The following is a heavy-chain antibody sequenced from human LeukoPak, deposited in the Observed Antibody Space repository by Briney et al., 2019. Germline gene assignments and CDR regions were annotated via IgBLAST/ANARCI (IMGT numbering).Heavy chain of an antibody. J-gene: IGHJ4*02. Sequence: PSETLSLTCAVYGGSFSGYYWSWIRQPPGKGLEWIGETNHSGSTNYNPSLKSRVTISVDTSKNQFSLKLSSVTAADTAVYYCARSFGQQWLVNDYWGQGTLVTVSS. V-gene: IGHV4-34*01. CDR2: TNHSGST. D-gene: IGHD3-22*01. CDR3: ARSFGQQWLVNDY. CDR1: GGSFSGYY.